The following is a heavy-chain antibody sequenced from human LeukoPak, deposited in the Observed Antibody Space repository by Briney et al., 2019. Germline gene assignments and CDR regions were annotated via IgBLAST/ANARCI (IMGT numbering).Heavy chain of an antibody. CDR1: GASISGHY. V-gene: IGHV4-59*11. J-gene: IGHJ4*02. CDR3: ARMFGERLQSDC. D-gene: IGHD3-10*02. CDR2: IFYTGST. Sequence: SETLSLTCTVSGASISGHYWSWIRQPTGKGLEWIGYIFYTGSTNYNPSLKSRVTISVDTSKNEFSLNLNSVTAADTAVYYCARMFGERLQSDCWGQGTLVTVSS.